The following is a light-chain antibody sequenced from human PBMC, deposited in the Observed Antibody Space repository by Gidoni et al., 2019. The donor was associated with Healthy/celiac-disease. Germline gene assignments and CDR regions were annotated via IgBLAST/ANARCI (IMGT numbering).Light chain of an antibody. CDR1: SSDVGGYNY. V-gene: IGLV2-14*01. CDR2: EFS. CDR3: SSYTSSSKGYV. J-gene: IGLJ1*01. Sequence: QSALTQPASVSGSPGQSISISCTGTSSDVGGYNYVSWYQQHPGKAPKLMIYEFSNRPSGVSNRFSGSKSGNPASLTISGLQAEDEADYYCSSYTSSSKGYVLGTGTKVTVL.